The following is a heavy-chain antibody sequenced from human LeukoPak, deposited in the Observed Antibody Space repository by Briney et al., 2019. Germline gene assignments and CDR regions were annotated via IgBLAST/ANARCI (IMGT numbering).Heavy chain of an antibody. Sequence: TGGSLRLSCAASGFTLSSYAMSWVRQAPGKGLEWVSGLSASGGRTYYAVSVKGRFTISRDNSKNTLYLQMTSLRAEDTALYYCAKPRYDSGGFPFDCWGQGTLVTVSS. CDR3: AKPRYDSGGFPFDC. CDR2: LSASGGRT. V-gene: IGHV3-23*01. J-gene: IGHJ4*02. CDR1: GFTLSSYA. D-gene: IGHD3-22*01.